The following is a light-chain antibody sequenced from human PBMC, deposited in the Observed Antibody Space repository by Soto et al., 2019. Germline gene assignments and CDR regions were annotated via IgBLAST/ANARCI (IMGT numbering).Light chain of an antibody. J-gene: IGLJ3*02. CDR2: EVS. CDR1: SSDIGRYNY. CDR3: GSYTSATTWV. Sequence: QSALTQPASVSGSPGQSITISCTGSSSDIGRYNYVSWYQQLPGKAPKLIIYEVSNRPSGVSDRVSGSKSGNTASLSISGLQTEDEADYYCGSYTSATTWVFGGGTQLTVL. V-gene: IGLV2-14*03.